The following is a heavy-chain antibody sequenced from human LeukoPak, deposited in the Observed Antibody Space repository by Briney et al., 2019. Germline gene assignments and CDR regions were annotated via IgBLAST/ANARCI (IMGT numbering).Heavy chain of an antibody. CDR2: IKSKTDGGTT. D-gene: IGHD1-26*01. V-gene: IGHV3-15*01. CDR3: TTDSSGSNY. Sequence: GGSLRLSCAASGFTFSNAWMSWVRQAPGKGLEWGGRIKSKTDGGTTDYAAPVKGRFIISRDDSKNTLYLQMNSLKTEDTAVYYCTTDSSGSNYWGQGTLVTVSS. J-gene: IGHJ4*02. CDR1: GFTFSNAW.